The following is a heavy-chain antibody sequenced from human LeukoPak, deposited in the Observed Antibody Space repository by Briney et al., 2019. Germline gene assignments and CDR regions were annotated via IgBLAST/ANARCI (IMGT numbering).Heavy chain of an antibody. D-gene: IGHD4-23*01. CDR3: VRGNDYGGPHY. CDR2: IDRDGSRI. CDR1: GFTFSSYW. V-gene: IGHV3-74*01. Sequence: GGSLGLSCAVSGFTFSSYWMHWVRQAPGKGLVLVSRIDRDGSRINYADSVKGRFTISRDNGKNTLFLQMNSLRAEDAAVYYCVRGNDYGGPHYWGQGTLVTVSS. J-gene: IGHJ4*02.